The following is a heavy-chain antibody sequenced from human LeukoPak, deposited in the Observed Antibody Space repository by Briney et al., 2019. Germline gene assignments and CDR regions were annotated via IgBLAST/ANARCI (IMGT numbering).Heavy chain of an antibody. CDR2: INAGNGNT. V-gene: IGHV1-3*03. J-gene: IGHJ4*02. CDR3: AREAVVAALRFRSFDY. CDR1: GYTFTSYA. Sequence: ASVKVSCKASGYTFTSYAMHWVRQAPGQRLEWMGWINAGNGNTKYSQEFQGRVTITRDTSASTAYMELSSLRSEDMAVYYCAREAVVAALRFRSFDYWGQGTLVTVSS. D-gene: IGHD2-15*01.